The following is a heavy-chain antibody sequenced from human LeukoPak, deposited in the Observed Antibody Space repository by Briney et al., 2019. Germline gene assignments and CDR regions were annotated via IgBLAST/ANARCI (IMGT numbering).Heavy chain of an antibody. CDR1: GFTFSGSA. V-gene: IGHV3-73*01. D-gene: IGHD3-22*01. CDR3: TRHVEDYYDSSGYYYRSIDY. Sequence: PGGSLKLSCAASGFTFSGSAMHWVRQASGKGLEWVGRIRGKANSYATAYAASVKGRFTISRDDSKNTAYLQMNSLKTEDTAVYYCTRHVEDYYDSSGYYYRSIDYWGQGTLVTVSS. CDR2: IRGKANSYAT. J-gene: IGHJ4*02.